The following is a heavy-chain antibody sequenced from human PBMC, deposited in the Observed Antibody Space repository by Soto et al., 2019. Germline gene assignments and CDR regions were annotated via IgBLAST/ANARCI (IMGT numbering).Heavy chain of an antibody. V-gene: IGHV1-69*02. J-gene: IGHJ6*02. Sequence: QVQLVQSGAEVKKPGSSVRVSCKASGGTFSSYTINWVRQAPGQGLEWMGRIIPILGLANYAQKFQGRVTITADRFTTTSYMELSSLRSVDTAVYYCAIPSQREPISLLYYGMDVWGQGTTVTVSS. CDR1: GGTFSSYT. CDR2: IIPILGLA. D-gene: IGHD1-26*01. CDR3: AIPSQREPISLLYYGMDV.